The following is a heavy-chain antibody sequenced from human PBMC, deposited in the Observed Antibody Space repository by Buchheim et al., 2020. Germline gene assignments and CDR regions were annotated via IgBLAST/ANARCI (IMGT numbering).Heavy chain of an antibody. Sequence: QVQLVQSGAEVKKPGASVKVSCKASGYTFTSYDINWVRQATGQGLEWMGWMNSNSGNTGYAQKFQGRVTMTRNTSISTAYMELNSLRSEDTAVYYCARSPITIFGVVIDYYYYGMDVWGQGTT. CDR2: MNSNSGNT. J-gene: IGHJ6*01. V-gene: IGHV1-8*01. CDR1: GYTFTSYD. D-gene: IGHD3-3*01. CDR3: ARSPITIFGVVIDYYYYGMDV.